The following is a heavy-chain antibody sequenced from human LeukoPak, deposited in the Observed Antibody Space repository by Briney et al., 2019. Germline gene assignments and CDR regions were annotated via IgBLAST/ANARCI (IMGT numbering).Heavy chain of an antibody. CDR1: GGSFSGYY. CDR3: ARYCSSTSCSLDY. V-gene: IGHV4-34*01. J-gene: IGHJ4*02. D-gene: IGHD2-2*01. Sequence: SETLSLTCAVYGGSFSGYYWSWIRQPPGKGLEWIGEINHSGSTNYNPSLKSRVTISVDTSKNQFSLKLSSVTAADTAVYYCARYCSSTSCSLDYWGQGTLVTVSS. CDR2: INHSGST.